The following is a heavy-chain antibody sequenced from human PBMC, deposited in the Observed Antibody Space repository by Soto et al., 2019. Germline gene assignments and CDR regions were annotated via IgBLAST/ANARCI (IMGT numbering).Heavy chain of an antibody. V-gene: IGHV3-23*01. D-gene: IGHD6-19*01. Sequence: LRLSCAASGFTFSSYAMSWVRQAPGKGLEWVSAISGSGGSTYYADSVKGRFTISRDNSKNTLYLQMNSLRAEDTAVYYCAKDRRIAVAGTNFDYWGQGTLVTVSS. CDR2: ISGSGGST. CDR3: AKDRRIAVAGTNFDY. J-gene: IGHJ4*02. CDR1: GFTFSSYA.